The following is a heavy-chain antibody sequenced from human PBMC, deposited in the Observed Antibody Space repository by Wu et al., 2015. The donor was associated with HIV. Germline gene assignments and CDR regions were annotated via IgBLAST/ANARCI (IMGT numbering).Heavy chain of an antibody. CDR1: GYPFTNYY. V-gene: IGHV1-46*03. D-gene: IGHD3-3*02. J-gene: IGHJ3*02. Sequence: QVQLVQSGAEVKKPGASVKVSCQTSGYPFTNYYIHWVRQAPGQGLEWMGVINPGGVKVSYAQKFQGRVTMTSDTSTSTVHMALSSLRSEDTAMYYCATRIGNMEAFNIWGQGTMVIVSS. CDR2: INPGGVKV. CDR3: ATRIGNMEAFNI.